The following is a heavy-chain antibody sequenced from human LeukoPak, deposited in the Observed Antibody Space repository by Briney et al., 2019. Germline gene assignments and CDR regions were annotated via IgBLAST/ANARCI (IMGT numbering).Heavy chain of an antibody. V-gene: IGHV4-59*01. J-gene: IGHJ4*02. Sequence: SETLSLTCTVFGVSFSDYYWSWIRQPPGKGLELIGYISYSGSTNYNPSLKSRVTISVDTSKNQFSLKLSSVTAADTAVYYCARVSYCSSASCYQYFDYWGQGTLVTVSS. CDR3: ARVSYCSSASCYQYFDY. D-gene: IGHD2-2*01. CDR2: ISYSGST. CDR1: GVSFSDYY.